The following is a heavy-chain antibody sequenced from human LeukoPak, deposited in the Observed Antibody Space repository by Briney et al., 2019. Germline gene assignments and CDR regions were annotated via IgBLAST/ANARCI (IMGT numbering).Heavy chain of an antibody. CDR2: IYPADSTA. CDR1: GYSFTTYW. CDR3: ARYYDILTGYPLPDY. D-gene: IGHD3-9*01. Sequence: GESLKISCKASGYSFTTYWIGWVRQMPGKRLERMGIIYPADSTAHYSPSFQGQVTISVDTSINTAYLQWSRLKASDTAMYYCARYYDILTGYPLPDYWGQGTLVTVSS. J-gene: IGHJ4*02. V-gene: IGHV5-51*01.